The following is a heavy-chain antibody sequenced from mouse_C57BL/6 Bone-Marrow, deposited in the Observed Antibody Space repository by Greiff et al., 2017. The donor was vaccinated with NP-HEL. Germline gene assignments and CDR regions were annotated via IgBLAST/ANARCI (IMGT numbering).Heavy chain of an antibody. V-gene: IGHV5-15*04. J-gene: IGHJ1*03. Sequence: EVKLVESGGGLVQPGGSLKLSCAASGFTFSDYGMAWVRQAPRKGPAWVAFISNLAYSIYYADTVTGRFTISRENAKNTLYLEMSSLRSEDTAMYYCARRRYYGSSAYFDVWGTGTTVTVSS. CDR2: ISNLAYSI. D-gene: IGHD1-1*01. CDR3: ARRRYYGSSAYFDV. CDR1: GFTFSDYG.